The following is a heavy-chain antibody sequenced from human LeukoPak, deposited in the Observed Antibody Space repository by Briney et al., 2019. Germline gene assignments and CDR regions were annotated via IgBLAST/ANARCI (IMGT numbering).Heavy chain of an antibody. J-gene: IGHJ4*02. CDR2: IKGDGSDE. CDR1: GFTFSNDW. Sequence: GSLRLSCAASGFTFSNDWMSWVRQAPGKGLEWMASIKGDGSDEYYVDSVKGRFTISRDNAKNSMYLQMNSLRAEDTAVYYCARDPETKRGRDGLDYWGPGTLVIVSS. CDR3: ARDPETKRGRDGLDY. V-gene: IGHV3-7*01. D-gene: IGHD1-14*01.